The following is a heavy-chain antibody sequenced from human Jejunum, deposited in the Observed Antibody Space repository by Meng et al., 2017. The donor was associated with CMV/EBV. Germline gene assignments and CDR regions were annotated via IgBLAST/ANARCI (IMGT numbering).Heavy chain of an antibody. CDR1: GFTFSSYG. J-gene: IGHJ4*02. Sequence: CAASGFTFSSYGMNWVRQAPGKGLEWVSYISSSDSIYYADSVKGRFTISRDNAKNSLYLQMNSLRAEDTALYYCATDDYGGNPAYWGQGTLVTVSS. CDR2: ISSSDSI. CDR3: ATDDYGGNPAY. V-gene: IGHV3-48*03. D-gene: IGHD4-23*01.